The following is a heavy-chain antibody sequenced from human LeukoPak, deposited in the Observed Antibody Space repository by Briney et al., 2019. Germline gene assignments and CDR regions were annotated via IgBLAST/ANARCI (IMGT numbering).Heavy chain of an antibody. V-gene: IGHV1-8*01. CDR2: MNPNSGNT. CDR3: ARGGASAAARRFDP. CDR1: GYTFTSYD. Sequence: ASVKVSCKASGYTFTSYDIHWVRQATGQGLEWVGWMNPNSGNTGYAQKFQGRVSITSSTSTSTDFMELGDLRSEDTAVYYCARGGASAAARRFDPWGQGTLVTVSS. J-gene: IGHJ5*02. D-gene: IGHD2-2*01.